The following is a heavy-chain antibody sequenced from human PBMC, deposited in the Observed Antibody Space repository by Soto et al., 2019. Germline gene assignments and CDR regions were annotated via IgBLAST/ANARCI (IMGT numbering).Heavy chain of an antibody. V-gene: IGHV4-61*01. Sequence: SETLSLTCTVSGGSVSSGSYYWSWIRQPPGKGLEWIGYIYYSGSTNYNPSLKSRVTISVDTSKNQFSLKLSSVTAAGTVVYYCASAPFGGSSWYYYYMDVWGKGTTVTVSS. CDR3: ASAPFGGSSWYYYYMDV. D-gene: IGHD6-13*01. J-gene: IGHJ6*03. CDR2: IYYSGST. CDR1: GGSVSSGSYY.